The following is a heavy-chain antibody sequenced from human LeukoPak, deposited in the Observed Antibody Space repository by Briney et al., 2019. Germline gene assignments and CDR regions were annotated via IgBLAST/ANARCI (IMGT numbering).Heavy chain of an antibody. D-gene: IGHD3-10*01. CDR2: IYPGDSDT. CDR1: GYSFTSYW. J-gene: IGHJ4*02. V-gene: IGHV5-51*01. CDR3: ARRLYGSGSYYPAFDY. Sequence: GESLKISCKGSGYSFTSYWIGWVRQMPGKGLEWMGIIYPGDSDTRYSPSFQGQVTISADKSISTAYLQWSSLKASDTAMYYCARRLYGSGSYYPAFDYWGQGTLVTVSS.